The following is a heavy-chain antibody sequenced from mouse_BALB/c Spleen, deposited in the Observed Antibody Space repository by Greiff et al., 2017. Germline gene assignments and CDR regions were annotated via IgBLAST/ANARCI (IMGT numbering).Heavy chain of an antibody. V-gene: IGHV1-7*01. J-gene: IGHJ1*01. CDR1: GYTFTSYW. Sequence: QVQLQQSGAELAKPGASVKMSCKASGYTFTSYWMHWVKQRPGQGLEWIGYINPSTGYTEYNQKFKDKATLTVDKSSSTAYMQLSSPTSEDSAVYYCAKPPYGDWYFDVWGAGTTVTVSS. CDR2: INPSTGYT. CDR3: AKPPYGDWYFDV. D-gene: IGHD1-2*01.